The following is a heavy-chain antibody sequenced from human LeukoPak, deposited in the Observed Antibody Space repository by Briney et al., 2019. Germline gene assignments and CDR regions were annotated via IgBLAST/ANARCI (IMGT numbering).Heavy chain of an antibody. CDR2: ISSNGGST. CDR3: ARVGWHYYDSSGHGAFDI. CDR1: GFTFSSYA. V-gene: IGHV3-64*01. D-gene: IGHD3-22*01. Sequence: GGSLRLSCAASGFTFSSYAMHWVRQAPGKGLEYVSAISSNGGSTYYANSVKGRFTISRDNSKNTLYLQMGSLRAEDMAVYYCARVGWHYYDSSGHGAFDIWGQGTMVTVSS. J-gene: IGHJ3*02.